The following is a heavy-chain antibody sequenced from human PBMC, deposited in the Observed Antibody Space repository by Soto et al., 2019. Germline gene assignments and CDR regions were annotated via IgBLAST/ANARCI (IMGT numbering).Heavy chain of an antibody. CDR2: IWYDGSKK. Sequence: SLRLSCAASGFIFSDDGIHWARQAPGKGLEWVELIWYDGSKKYYADSVQVRFTVSRENINSTLYLEMNSLRVEDSAVYYCAREGAVAGSQDFWGQGTLVTVSS. CDR1: GFIFSDDG. D-gene: IGHD6-19*01. V-gene: IGHV3-33*01. J-gene: IGHJ4*02. CDR3: AREGAVAGSQDF.